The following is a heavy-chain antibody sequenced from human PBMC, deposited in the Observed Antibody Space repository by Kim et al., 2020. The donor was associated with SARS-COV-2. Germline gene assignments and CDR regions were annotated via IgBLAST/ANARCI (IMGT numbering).Heavy chain of an antibody. D-gene: IGHD3-3*01. CDR3: ARGILITIFGVVAHLDY. Sequence: SETLSLTCTVSGGSISSGGYYWSWIRQHPGKGLEWIVYIYYSASTYYNPSLKSRVTISVDTSKNQFSLKLSSVTAADTAVYYCARGILITIFGVVAHLDYWGQGTLVTVSS. J-gene: IGHJ4*02. V-gene: IGHV4-31*03. CDR1: GGSISSGGYY. CDR2: IYYSAST.